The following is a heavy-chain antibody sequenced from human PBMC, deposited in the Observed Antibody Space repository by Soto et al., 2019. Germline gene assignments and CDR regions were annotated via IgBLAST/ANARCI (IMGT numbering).Heavy chain of an antibody. CDR3: ARSSWNANKNWFDP. V-gene: IGHV4-59*11. CDR2: IYYRWST. J-gene: IGHJ5*01. Sequence: EPLPLPCTDSGGCLSRHYWGWIRQPQGKGLEWIGNIYYRWSTNYNPSLKSRVTISVDTSKNQFSLKLSSVTAADTAVYYCARSSWNANKNWFDPWGQGTLVTVSS. CDR1: GGCLSRHY. D-gene: IGHD1-1*01.